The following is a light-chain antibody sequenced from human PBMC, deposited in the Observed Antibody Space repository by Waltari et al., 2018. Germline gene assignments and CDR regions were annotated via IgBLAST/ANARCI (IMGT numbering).Light chain of an antibody. J-gene: IGKJ1*01. CDR2: GAS. CDR1: QSVSSS. V-gene: IGKV3-15*01. Sequence: EIVMTQSPVTLSVSPGERATLSCRASQSVSSSLAWYQQKAGQAPRLLLYGASTRATGISARFSGSGYGTEFTLTISSLQSEDFAVYYCQQYNDWWTFGPGTKVEIK. CDR3: QQYNDWWT.